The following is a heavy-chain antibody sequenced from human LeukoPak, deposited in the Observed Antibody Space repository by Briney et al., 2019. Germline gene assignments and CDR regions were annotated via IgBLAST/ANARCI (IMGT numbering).Heavy chain of an antibody. J-gene: IGHJ4*02. CDR1: GYTFTSYG. CDR3: ARDRGIAVAGPFDY. Sequence: ASVKVSCKASGYTFTSYGISWVRQAPGQGLEWMGWISAYNGSTNYAQKLQGRVTMTTDTSTSTAYMELRSLRSDDTAVYYCARDRGIAVAGPFDYWGQGTLVTVSS. CDR2: ISAYNGST. D-gene: IGHD6-19*01. V-gene: IGHV1-18*01.